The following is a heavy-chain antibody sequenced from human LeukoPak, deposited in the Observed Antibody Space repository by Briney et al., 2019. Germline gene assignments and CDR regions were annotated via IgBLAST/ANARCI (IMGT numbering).Heavy chain of an antibody. Sequence: ASVKVSCKASGGTFSTYGISWVRQAPGQGLEWMGGIIPIFGSTNNAQKFQGRVTITADKSTSTAYMELSSLRSEDTAVYYCARDMSYCSDTSCYALKYFYYYMDVWGKGTTVTVSS. D-gene: IGHD2-2*01. CDR1: GGTFSTYG. CDR3: ARDMSYCSDTSCYALKYFYYYMDV. V-gene: IGHV1-69*06. J-gene: IGHJ6*03. CDR2: IIPIFGST.